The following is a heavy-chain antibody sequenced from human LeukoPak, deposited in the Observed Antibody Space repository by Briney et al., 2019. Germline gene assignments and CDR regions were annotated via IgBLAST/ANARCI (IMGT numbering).Heavy chain of an antibody. J-gene: IGHJ3*02. Sequence: PSETLSLTCTVSGGSISSYYWSWIRQPPGKGLEWIGYIYYSGSTNYNPSLKSRVTISVVTSKNQFSLKLSSVTAADTAVYYCARIRITMVRPDAFDIWGQGTMVTVSS. CDR2: IYYSGST. D-gene: IGHD3-10*01. CDR3: ARIRITMVRPDAFDI. V-gene: IGHV4-59*01. CDR1: GGSISSYY.